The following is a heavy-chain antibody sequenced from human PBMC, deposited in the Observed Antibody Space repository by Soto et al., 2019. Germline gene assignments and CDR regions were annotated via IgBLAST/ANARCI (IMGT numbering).Heavy chain of an antibody. CDR1: GFTFNNAW. V-gene: IGHV3-15*07. CDR3: TRDDTFDY. D-gene: IGHD3-22*01. CDR2: IKSDANGGTI. Sequence: EVQLVESGGALVEPGGSLRLSCAASGFTFNNAWMNWVRQAPGKGLEWLARIKSDANGGTINYAAPVKGRFTISRDDSKNPLHLQMNSLKVQDTAMYFCTRDDTFDYWGQGTLVTVSS. J-gene: IGHJ4*02.